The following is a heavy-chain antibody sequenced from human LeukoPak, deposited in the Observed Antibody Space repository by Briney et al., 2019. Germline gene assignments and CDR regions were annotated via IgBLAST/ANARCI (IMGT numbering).Heavy chain of an antibody. CDR2: MKGTGET. Sequence: PGGSLRLSCAASGLSFSSFAMSWVRQAPARGLEWLSSMKGTGETIYADSVRGRCTLFRDGSRNTVYLQLNNLRVEDTAVYYCARASRVSTADAVRWGQGTVVTVSS. J-gene: IGHJ4*02. CDR1: GLSFSSFA. V-gene: IGHV3-23*01. D-gene: IGHD3-10*01. CDR3: ARASRVSTADAVR.